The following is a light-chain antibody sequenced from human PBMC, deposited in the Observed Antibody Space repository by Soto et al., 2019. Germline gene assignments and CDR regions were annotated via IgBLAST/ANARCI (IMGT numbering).Light chain of an antibody. CDR3: QQYNSYYT. V-gene: IGKV1-5*01. CDR1: QSISSW. J-gene: IGKJ2*01. Sequence: DIQMTQSPSTLSASVGDRVTITCRASQSISSWLAWYQQKPGKVPKLLIYDASSLESGVPSRFSGSGSGTEFTLTISSLQPDDFATYYRQQYNSYYTFGQGTKLEIK. CDR2: DAS.